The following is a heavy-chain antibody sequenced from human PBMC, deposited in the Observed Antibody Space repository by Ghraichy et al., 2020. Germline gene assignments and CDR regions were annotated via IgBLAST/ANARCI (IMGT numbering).Heavy chain of an antibody. V-gene: IGHV4-61*01. J-gene: IGHJ3*01. CDR1: GASVSSRYHY. CDR3: ARAYHNLDDAFDF. Sequence: SETLSLTCTVSGASVSSRYHYWAWIRQSPGKGLEWIGYLNYGGGTDYNPSVKSRATISLDTSKNQFSLTLNSVTAADTAVYFCARAYHNLDDAFDFWGQGTMVTVSS. CDR2: LNYGGGT. D-gene: IGHD1-20*01.